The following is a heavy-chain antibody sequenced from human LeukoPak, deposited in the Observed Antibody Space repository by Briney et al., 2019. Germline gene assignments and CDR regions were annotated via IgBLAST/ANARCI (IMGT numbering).Heavy chain of an antibody. CDR1: GFTFSGYD. D-gene: IGHD1-26*01. Sequence: PGGSLRLSCAVSGFTFSGYDMNWVRQAPGKGLEWVSSISSSSSYIFYADSVKGRFTISRDNAKNSLFLQMNSLRAGDTAMYYCASYFSGSYSFDFWGQGTLVTVSS. V-gene: IGHV3-21*01. CDR3: ASYFSGSYSFDF. J-gene: IGHJ4*02. CDR2: ISSSSSYI.